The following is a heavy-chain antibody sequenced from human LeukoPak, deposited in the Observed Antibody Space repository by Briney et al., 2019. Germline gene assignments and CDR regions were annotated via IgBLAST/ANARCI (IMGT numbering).Heavy chain of an antibody. V-gene: IGHV4-39*07. Sequence: SETLSVTCTVSGGSISSSSYYWGWIRQPPGKGLEWIGEINHSGSTSYNPSLKSRVTISVDTSKNQFSLKLSSVTAADTAVYYCARTRPHIDYWGQGTLVTVSS. CDR1: GGSISSSSYY. CDR3: ARTRPHIDY. CDR2: INHSGST. J-gene: IGHJ4*02.